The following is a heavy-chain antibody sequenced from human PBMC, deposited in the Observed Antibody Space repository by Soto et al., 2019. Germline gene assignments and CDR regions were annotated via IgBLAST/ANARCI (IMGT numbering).Heavy chain of an antibody. CDR1: GGSVTNSSYY. Sequence: LSLTCTVSGGSVTNSSYYWGWSRQSPGKGLGWIGSVYYRGRSYSKSSVKSRVTISVDTSKNRFSLSLNSVTASDTAVYFCVSQRTTVPTQAYFDYWGPGALVTVSS. V-gene: IGHV4-39*01. CDR3: VSQRTTVPTQAYFDY. CDR2: VYYRGRS. J-gene: IGHJ4*02. D-gene: IGHD4-17*01.